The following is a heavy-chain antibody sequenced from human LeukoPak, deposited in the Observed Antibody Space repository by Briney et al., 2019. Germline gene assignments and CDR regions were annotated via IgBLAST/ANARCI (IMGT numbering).Heavy chain of an antibody. D-gene: IGHD6-19*01. CDR3: ARGPKQGGSGWYGKY. V-gene: IGHV4-34*01. CDR1: GGSFSGYY. J-gene: IGHJ4*02. Sequence: SETLSLTCAVYGGSFSGYYWSWIRQPPGKGLEWIGEINHSGSTNYNPSLKSRVTISVGTSKNQFSLKLSSVTAADTAVYYCARGPKQGGSGWYGKYWGQGTLVTVSS. CDR2: INHSGST.